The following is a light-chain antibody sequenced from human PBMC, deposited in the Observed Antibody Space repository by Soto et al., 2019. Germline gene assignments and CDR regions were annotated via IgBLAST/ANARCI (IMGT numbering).Light chain of an antibody. J-gene: IGKJ2*01. CDR2: GAF. Sequence: EIVLTQSPGALALSPGQGATLSCRASEHIGNNYLAWYQQQKPVQAPRRLIFGAFNRATGIPDRFSGSGSATDFTLAISRLKPEDFAVYYCHQYGSSPRTFGQGTKLEIK. V-gene: IGKV3-20*01. CDR3: HQYGSSPRT. CDR1: EHIGNNY.